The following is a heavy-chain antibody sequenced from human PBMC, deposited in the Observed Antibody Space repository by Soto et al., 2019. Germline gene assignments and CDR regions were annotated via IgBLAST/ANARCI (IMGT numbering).Heavy chain of an antibody. D-gene: IGHD6-19*01. CDR3: ARVGSSGWSPDY. V-gene: IGHV4-59*01. CDR2: IFHDGGT. CDR1: GGSITGYY. Sequence: LSLTCTVSGGSITGYYWIWIRQTPGKGLEWIGYIFHDGGTDYNPSLKSRVTISVDTSKNQISLKLNSVTAADTALYYCARVGSSGWSPDYWGRGTLVTVSS. J-gene: IGHJ4*02.